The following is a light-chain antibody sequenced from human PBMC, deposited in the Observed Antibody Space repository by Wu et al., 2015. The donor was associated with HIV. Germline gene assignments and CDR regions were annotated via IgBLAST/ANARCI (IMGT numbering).Light chain of an antibody. V-gene: IGKV3-11*01. CDR3: QQHNNWPLA. J-gene: IGKJ5*01. CDR1: QSVSGT. Sequence: EIVLTQSPATLSFSPGERATLSCRASQSVSGTLAWYQQRPGQAPRVLVYDVFTRATGISDRFRGTGSGTDFTLTISSLEPEDSAVYYCQQHNNWPLAFGQGTRLEIK. CDR2: DVF.